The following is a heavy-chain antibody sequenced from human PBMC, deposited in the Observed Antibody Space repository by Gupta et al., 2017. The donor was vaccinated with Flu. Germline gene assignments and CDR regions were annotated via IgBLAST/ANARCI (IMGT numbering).Heavy chain of an antibody. Sequence: QVQLQESGPGLVKPSGTLSLTCAVSGGSISSSNWWSWVRQPPGKGLEWIGEIYHSGSTNYNPSLKSRVTISVDKSKNQFSLKLSSVXAXDTAVYXCARVRHMAGPTGGYFQHWGQGTLVTVSS. CDR1: GGSISSSNW. CDR2: IYHSGST. V-gene: IGHV4-4*02. D-gene: IGHD6-19*01. J-gene: IGHJ1*01. CDR3: ARVRHMAGPTGGYFQH.